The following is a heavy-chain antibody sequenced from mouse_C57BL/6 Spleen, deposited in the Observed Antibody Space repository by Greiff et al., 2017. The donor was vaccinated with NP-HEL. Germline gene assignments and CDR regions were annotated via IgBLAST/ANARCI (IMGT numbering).Heavy chain of an antibody. CDR1: GYTFTDYY. CDR3: ARSRYYGSSPWFAY. D-gene: IGHD1-1*01. Sequence: VQLQQSGAELVRPGASVKLSCKASGYTFTDYYINWVKQRPGQGLEWIARIYPGSGNTYYNEKFKGKATLTAEKSSSTAYMQLSSLTSEDSAVYFCARSRYYGSSPWFAYWGQGTLVTVSA. CDR2: IYPGSGNT. J-gene: IGHJ3*01. V-gene: IGHV1-76*01.